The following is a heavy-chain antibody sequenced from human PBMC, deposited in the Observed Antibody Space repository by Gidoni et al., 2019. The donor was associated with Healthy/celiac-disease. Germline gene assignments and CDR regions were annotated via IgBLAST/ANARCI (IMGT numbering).Heavy chain of an antibody. Sequence: QVQLVQSGAGVKKPGSSVKVYCKASGGTFSSYAISWVRQAPGQGLEWMGGIIPIFGTANYAQKFQGRFTITADESTSTAYMELSSLRSEYTAVYYCARQRWFGTDLGAFDIWGQGTMVTVSS. D-gene: IGHD3-10*01. V-gene: IGHV1-69*01. J-gene: IGHJ3*02. CDR3: ARQRWFGTDLGAFDI. CDR1: GGTFSSYA. CDR2: IIPIFGTA.